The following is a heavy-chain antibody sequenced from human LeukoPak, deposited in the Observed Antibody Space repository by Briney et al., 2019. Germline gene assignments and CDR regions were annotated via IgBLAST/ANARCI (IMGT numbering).Heavy chain of an antibody. CDR3: ARTSLTRGFFDY. CDR2: ISSSSSYI. J-gene: IGHJ4*02. CDR1: GFTFSSYS. D-gene: IGHD7-27*01. Sequence: NPGGSLRLSCAASGFTFSSYSMNWVRQAPGKGLEWVSSISSSSSYIYYADSVKGRFTISRDNAKNSLYLQMNSLRAEDTAVYYCARTSLTRGFFDYWGQGTLVTVSS. V-gene: IGHV3-21*01.